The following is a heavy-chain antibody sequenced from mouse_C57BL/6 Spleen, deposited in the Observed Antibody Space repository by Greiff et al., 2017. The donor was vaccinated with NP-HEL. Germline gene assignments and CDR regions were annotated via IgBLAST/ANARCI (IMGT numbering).Heavy chain of an antibody. J-gene: IGHJ2*01. Sequence: EVHLVESEGGLVQPGSSMKLSCTASGFTFSDYYMAWVRQVPEKGLEWVANINYDGSSTYYLDSLKSRFIISRDNAKNILYLQMSSLKSEDTATYYCAREDDRLDYFDYWVQGTTLTVSS. CDR3: AREDDRLDYFDY. CDR1: GFTFSDYY. D-gene: IGHD2-2*01. V-gene: IGHV5-16*01. CDR2: INYDGSST.